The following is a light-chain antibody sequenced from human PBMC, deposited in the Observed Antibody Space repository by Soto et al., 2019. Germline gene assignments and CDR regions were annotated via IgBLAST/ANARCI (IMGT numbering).Light chain of an antibody. V-gene: IGLV1-40*01. J-gene: IGLJ2*01. CDR2: GNS. Sequence: QSVLTQPPSVSGAPGQRVTISCTGSSSNIGAGYDVHWYQQLPGTAPKLLIYGNSNRPSGVPDRFSGSKSGTSASLAITGLQAEDEADYYCQSYDSSLSGCVFCGGTKLTVL. CDR3: QSYDSSLSGCV. CDR1: SSNIGAGYD.